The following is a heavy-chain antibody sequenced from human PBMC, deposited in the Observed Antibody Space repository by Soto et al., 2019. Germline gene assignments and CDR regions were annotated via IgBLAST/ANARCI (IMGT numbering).Heavy chain of an antibody. CDR2: MRHSGGS. CDR1: GGSVSSGSYY. D-gene: IGHD2-21*02. J-gene: IGHJ3*02. Sequence: QVQLQQWGAGLLKPSETLSLTCAVYGGSVSSGSYYWSWIRQPPGNGLEWIGEMRHSGGSHFNPSLRSRVTISVDTSKNQFSLKMSSVIAADTALYYCARVERGTATTVVDAFDIWGPGTMVTVSS. V-gene: IGHV4-34*01. CDR3: ARVERGTATTVVDAFDI.